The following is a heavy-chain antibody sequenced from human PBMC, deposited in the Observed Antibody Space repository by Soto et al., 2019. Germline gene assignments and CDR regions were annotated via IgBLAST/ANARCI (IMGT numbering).Heavy chain of an antibody. CDR2: ISAYNGNT. CDR3: AMSESGSYYYGMDV. V-gene: IGHV1-18*01. D-gene: IGHD1-26*01. CDR1: GYTFTSYG. Sequence: GASVKVSCKASGYTFTSYGISWVRQAPGQGLEWMGWISAYNGNTNYAQKLQGRVTMTTDTSTSTAYMELRSLRSDDTAVYYCAMSESGSYYYGMDVWGQGTTVTVSS. J-gene: IGHJ6*02.